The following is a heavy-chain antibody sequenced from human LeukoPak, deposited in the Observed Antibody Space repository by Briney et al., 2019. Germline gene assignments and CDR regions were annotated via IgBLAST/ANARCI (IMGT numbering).Heavy chain of an antibody. CDR2: IIPILGIA. J-gene: IGHJ6*02. Sequence: SVKVSCKASGYTFTGYYMHWVRQAPGQGLEWMGRIIPILGIANYAQKFQGRVTITADKSTSTAYTELSSLRSEDTAVYYCARVPPTTVATYYYYYGMDVWGQGTTVTVSS. CDR1: GYTFTGYY. CDR3: ARVPPTTVATYYYYYGMDV. D-gene: IGHD4-17*01. V-gene: IGHV1-69*04.